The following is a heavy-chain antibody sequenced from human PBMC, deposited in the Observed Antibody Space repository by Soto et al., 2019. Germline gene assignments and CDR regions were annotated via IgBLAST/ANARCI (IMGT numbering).Heavy chain of an antibody. CDR3: AKNPGYYYDSTGYHFDY. D-gene: IGHD3-22*01. J-gene: IGHJ4*02. V-gene: IGHV3-23*01. CDR2: ISYGGGTT. CDR1: EFTFSNYA. Sequence: GSLRLSCAASEFTFSNYALSWVRQAPGKGLEWVSAISYGGGTTYYADSVKGRFTISRDNSKNTLYLQMNSLRAEDTAVYYCAKNPGYYYDSTGYHFDYWGQGTLVTV.